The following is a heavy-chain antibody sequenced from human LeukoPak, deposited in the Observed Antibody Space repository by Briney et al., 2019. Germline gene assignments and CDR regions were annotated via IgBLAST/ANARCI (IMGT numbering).Heavy chain of an antibody. CDR3: ARERTGTTIPSWFDP. Sequence: ASVKVSCKASGYTFTSYGISWVRQPPGQGLEWMGWISAYNGNTNYAQKLQGRVTMTTDTSTSTAYMELRSLRSDDTAVYYCARERTGTTIPSWFDPWGQGTLVTVSS. D-gene: IGHD1-1*01. J-gene: IGHJ5*02. CDR1: GYTFTSYG. CDR2: ISAYNGNT. V-gene: IGHV1-18*04.